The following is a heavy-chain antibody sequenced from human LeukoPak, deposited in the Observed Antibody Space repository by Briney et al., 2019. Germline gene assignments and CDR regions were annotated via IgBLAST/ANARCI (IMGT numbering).Heavy chain of an antibody. CDR3: ARDLGGGYSYGSLRGYYYYYYMDV. CDR1: GYTFTSYG. Sequence: ASVKVSCKASGYTFTSYGISWVRQAPGQGLEWMGWISAYNGNTNYAQKLQGRVTMTTDTSTSTAYMELRSLRSDDTAVYYCARDLGGGYSYGSLRGYYYYYYMDVWGKGTTVTVSS. CDR2: ISAYNGNT. J-gene: IGHJ6*03. V-gene: IGHV1-18*01. D-gene: IGHD5-18*01.